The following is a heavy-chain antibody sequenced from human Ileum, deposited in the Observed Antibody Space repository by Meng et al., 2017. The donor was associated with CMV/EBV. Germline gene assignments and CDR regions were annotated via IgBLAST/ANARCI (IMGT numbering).Heavy chain of an antibody. V-gene: IGHV3-30*10. Sequence: SGFTFSTYVIHWVRQAPGKGLEYVSGLSFDGSKYYTESVKGRFTISRDDSENALYLQMNSLRTEDTGVYYCAREEHTSGFAPTFDQWGPGTLVTVSS. CDR2: LSFDGSK. J-gene: IGHJ4*02. CDR1: GFTFSTYV. CDR3: AREEHTSGFAPTFDQ. D-gene: IGHD5-12*01.